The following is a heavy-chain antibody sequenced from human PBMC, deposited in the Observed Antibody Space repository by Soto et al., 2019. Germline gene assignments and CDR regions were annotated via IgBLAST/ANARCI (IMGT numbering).Heavy chain of an antibody. V-gene: IGHV1-3*01. CDR1: GYTFTKHA. CDR3: AREYCSGGNCYDY. D-gene: IGHD2-15*01. CDR2: INAGNGNT. J-gene: IGHJ4*02. Sequence: ASVKVSCKASGYTFTKHAIHWVLQAPGQRLEWMGWINAGNGNTKYSQKFQGRVTITRDTSASTVYMELSSLRSEDTAVYYCAREYCSGGNCYDYWGQGTLVTVSS.